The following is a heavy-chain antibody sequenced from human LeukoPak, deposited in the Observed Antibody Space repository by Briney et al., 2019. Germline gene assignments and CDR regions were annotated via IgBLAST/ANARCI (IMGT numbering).Heavy chain of an antibody. J-gene: IGHJ4*02. V-gene: IGHV1-8*01. CDR1: GYTFTIYD. CDR3: ARVGTSITGTTFYYFDY. D-gene: IGHD1-20*01. CDR2: MNPNSGNT. Sequence: GASVKVSCKASGYTFTIYDINWVRQATGQGLEWMGWMNPNSGNTGYAQKFQGRVTMTSNTSISTAYMELRSLRSDDTAVYYCARVGTSITGTTFYYFDYWGQGTLVTVSS.